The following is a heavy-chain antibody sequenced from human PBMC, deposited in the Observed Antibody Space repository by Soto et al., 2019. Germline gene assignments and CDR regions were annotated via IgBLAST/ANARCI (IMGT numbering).Heavy chain of an antibody. Sequence: QVQLVQSGAAVKKPGSSVKVSCKASGGTFSSYAISWVRQAPGQGLEWMGGIIPIFGTANYAQKFQGRVTITADESTSTAYMELSSLRSEDTAVYYCAREGSYCSSTSCYRGGWFDPWGQGTLVTVSS. J-gene: IGHJ5*02. CDR2: IIPIFGTA. CDR1: GGTFSSYA. D-gene: IGHD2-2*01. V-gene: IGHV1-69*01. CDR3: AREGSYCSSTSCYRGGWFDP.